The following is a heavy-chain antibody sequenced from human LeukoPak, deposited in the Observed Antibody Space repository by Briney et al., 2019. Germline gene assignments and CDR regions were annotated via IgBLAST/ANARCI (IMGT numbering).Heavy chain of an antibody. CDR1: VFTFSTYN. V-gene: IGHV3-21*01. D-gene: IGHD2-2*01. CDR2: TTSSSRYT. J-gene: IGHJ4*02. Sequence: GGSLRLSCAASVFTFSTYNMSWVRQAPGKGLEWVSSTTSSSRYTFYADSVKGRFTISRDNSKNTLYLQMNSLRAEDTAVYYCARERSSDIVVVPAAYDYWGQGTLVTVSS. CDR3: ARERSSDIVVVPAAYDY.